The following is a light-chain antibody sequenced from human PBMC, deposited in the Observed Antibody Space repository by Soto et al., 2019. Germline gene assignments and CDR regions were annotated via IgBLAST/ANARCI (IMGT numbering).Light chain of an antibody. CDR2: GIS. CDR1: QSVTNRY. J-gene: IGKJ2*01. V-gene: IGKV3-20*01. CDR3: QQYTSLPHN. Sequence: ESVLTQSPGTLSLSPGERATLSCRASQSVTNRYFAWYQQRPGQAPRLLIYGISNRATGIPDRFSGSGSGTDFTLTISRLEPEDFAVYYCQQYTSLPHNFGQGTKGDI.